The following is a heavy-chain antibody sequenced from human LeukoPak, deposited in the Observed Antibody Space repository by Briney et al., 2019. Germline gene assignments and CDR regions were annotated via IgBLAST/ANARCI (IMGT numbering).Heavy chain of an antibody. D-gene: IGHD4-17*01. CDR1: GGSFSSHY. V-gene: IGHV4-59*11. Sequence: SETLSLTCTVSGGSFSSHYWSWIRQPPGKGLEWIGYISYIGSTNYNPSLKSRVTISVDTSKNQFSLKLSSVTAADTAVYYCARDPTTVTKGVDIWGQGTMVTVSS. CDR2: ISYIGST. J-gene: IGHJ3*02. CDR3: ARDPTTVTKGVDI.